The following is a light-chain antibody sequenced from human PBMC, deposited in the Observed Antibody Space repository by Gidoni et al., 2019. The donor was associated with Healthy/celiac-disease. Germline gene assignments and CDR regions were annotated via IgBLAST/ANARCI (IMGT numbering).Light chain of an antibody. J-gene: IGKJ3*01. Sequence: EIVLTQSPATLSLSPGERATLSCRASQSVSSYLAWYQQKPGQAPRLLIYDASNRATGIPARFRGSGSGTDFTLTISSLEPEDFAVYYGQQRSNWPRTFGPGTKVDIK. V-gene: IGKV3-11*01. CDR3: QQRSNWPRT. CDR2: DAS. CDR1: QSVSSY.